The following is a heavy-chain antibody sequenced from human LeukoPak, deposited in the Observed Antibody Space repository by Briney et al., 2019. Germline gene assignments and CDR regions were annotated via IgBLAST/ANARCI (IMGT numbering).Heavy chain of an antibody. V-gene: IGHV3-48*02. CDR3: ARDLVGATAS. D-gene: IGHD1-26*01. CDR1: GFTFSTYS. Sequence: GGSLRLSCAASGFTFSTYSINWVRQAPGKGLEWVSYISGSSTTIYYADSMKGRFTISRDNAKNSLYLQMNSLRDEDTAVYYCARDLVGATASWGQGTLVTVSS. J-gene: IGHJ5*02. CDR2: ISGSSTTI.